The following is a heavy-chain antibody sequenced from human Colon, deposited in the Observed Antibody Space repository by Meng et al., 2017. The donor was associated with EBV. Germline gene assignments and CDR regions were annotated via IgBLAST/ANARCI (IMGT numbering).Heavy chain of an antibody. V-gene: IGHV4-4*02. CDR3: ARVGAYCGGDCYHPR. D-gene: IGHD2-21*02. Sequence: VLQQGSGPGLVKSSGTLSFTCAASGGSLSSRNWWSWVRQPPGKGLEWIGEIYHSGSTNYNPSLKSRVTISVDESKNQFPLRLSSVTAADTAVYYCARVGAYCGGDCYHPRWGQGTLVTVSS. J-gene: IGHJ4*02. CDR1: GGSLSSRNW. CDR2: IYHSGST.